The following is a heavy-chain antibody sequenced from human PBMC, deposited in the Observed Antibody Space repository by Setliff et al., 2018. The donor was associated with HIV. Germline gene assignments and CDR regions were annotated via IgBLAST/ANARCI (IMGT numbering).Heavy chain of an antibody. CDR3: ATLSGPVDH. Sequence: SETLSLTCTVYGEPFSNYYWSWIRQPPGKGLEWIGEIDHGGSTRYNPSLKSRITMSVDTSKNQFSLHLASVTAADTAVYYCATLSGPVDHWGQGTLVTVSS. D-gene: IGHD3-3*01. V-gene: IGHV4-34*01. CDR2: IDHGGST. CDR1: GEPFSNYY. J-gene: IGHJ4*02.